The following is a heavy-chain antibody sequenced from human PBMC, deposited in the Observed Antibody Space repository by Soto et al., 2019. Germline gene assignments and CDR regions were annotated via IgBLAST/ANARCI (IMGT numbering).Heavy chain of an antibody. D-gene: IGHD3-10*01. CDR1: GFTFSVYS. J-gene: IGHJ4*02. Sequence: EVQLVESRGGLVQPGGTLRLSCAAAGFTFSVYSMDWVRQAPGKGLEWVSYISSSSSTIYYADSVKGRFTISRDNAKNSLYLQMNSLSDEDTAVYYCARDAGSWGYWGQGTLVTVSS. CDR2: ISSSSSTI. V-gene: IGHV3-48*02. CDR3: ARDAGSWGY.